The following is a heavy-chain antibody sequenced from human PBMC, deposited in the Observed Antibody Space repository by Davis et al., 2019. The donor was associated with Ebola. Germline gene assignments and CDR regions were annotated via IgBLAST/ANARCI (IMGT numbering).Heavy chain of an antibody. V-gene: IGHV4-38-2*02. J-gene: IGHJ1*01. D-gene: IGHD3-9*01. CDR2: VYHGGIT. Sequence: PSETLSLTCTVSGFSISSSFYWGWIRQSPGKTLEWIGSVYHGGITYYNPSLKSRVTISVDTSKNQFSLRLNSVTAADTAVYYCARMVANILTPYLGKFQYWGQGTLVSVSS. CDR3: ARMVANILTPYLGKFQY. CDR1: GFSISSSFY.